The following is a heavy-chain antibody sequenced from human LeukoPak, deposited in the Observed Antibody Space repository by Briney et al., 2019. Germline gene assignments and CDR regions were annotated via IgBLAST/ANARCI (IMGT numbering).Heavy chain of an antibody. CDR1: GFTFDDYA. CDR3: AKDGHYYGSGSYYAYYYMDV. V-gene: IGHV3-43D*03. J-gene: IGHJ6*03. CDR2: ISWDGGST. D-gene: IGHD3-10*01. Sequence: GGSLRLSCAASGFTFDDYAMHWVRQGPGKGLEWVSLISWDGGSTYYADSVKGRFTISRDNSKNSLYLQMNSLRAEDTALYYCAKDGHYYGSGSYYAYYYMDVWGKGTTVTVSS.